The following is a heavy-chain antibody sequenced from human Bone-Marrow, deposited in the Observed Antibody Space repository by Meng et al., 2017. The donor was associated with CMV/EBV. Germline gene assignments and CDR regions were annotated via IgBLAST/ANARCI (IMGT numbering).Heavy chain of an antibody. D-gene: IGHD5-12*01. CDR2: IKSKTDGGTT. Sequence: GFTFSNAWRGWVRQAPGKGLEWVGRIKSKTDGGTTDYAAPVKGRFTISRDDSKNTLYLQMNSLKTEDTAVYYCTTAMYSGYDPIDYWGQGTLVTVSS. CDR1: GFTFSNAW. V-gene: IGHV3-15*01. CDR3: TTAMYSGYDPIDY. J-gene: IGHJ4*02.